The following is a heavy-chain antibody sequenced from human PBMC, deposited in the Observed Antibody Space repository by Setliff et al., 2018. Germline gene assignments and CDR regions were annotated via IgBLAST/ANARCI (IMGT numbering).Heavy chain of an antibody. CDR1: ELIFSHTW. CDR2: INNDGSST. J-gene: IGHJ4*02. CDR3: ARAHSSTLSVHDY. D-gene: IGHD2-2*01. V-gene: IGHV3-74*01. Sequence: GGSLRLSCAAPELIFSHTWMNWVRQAPGRGLVWVSRINNDGSSTTYEDSVKGRFTISRDNAKNTLYLQMNSLRAEDTAVYYCARAHSSTLSVHDYWGQGTLVTVSS.